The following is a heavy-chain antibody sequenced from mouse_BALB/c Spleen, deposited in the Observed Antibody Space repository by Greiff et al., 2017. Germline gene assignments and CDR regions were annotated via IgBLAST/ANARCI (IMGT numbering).Heavy chain of an antibody. D-gene: IGHD2-3*01. V-gene: IGHV3-2*02. CDR2: ISYSGST. Sequence: EVQLVESGPGLVKPSQSLSLTCTVTGYSITSDYAWNWIRQFPGNKLEWMGYISYSGSTSYNPSLKSRISITRDTSKNQFFLQLNSVTTEDTATYYCASYDGYFSFAYWGQGTLVTVSA. CDR1: GYSITSDYA. J-gene: IGHJ3*01. CDR3: ASYDGYFSFAY.